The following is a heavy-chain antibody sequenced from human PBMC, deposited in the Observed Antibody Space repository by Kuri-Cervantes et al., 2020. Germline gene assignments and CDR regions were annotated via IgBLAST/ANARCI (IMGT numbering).Heavy chain of an antibody. V-gene: IGHV4-39*01. D-gene: IGHD3-16*02. CDR3: ATQPNYDYVWGSYRSLLH. CDR1: GGSVSSGSYY. CDR2: IYYSGST. J-gene: IGHJ4*02. Sequence: GSLRLSCTVSGGSVSSGSYYWSWIRQPPGKGLEWIGSIYYSGSTYYNPSLKSRVTISVDTSKNQFSLKLSSVTAADTAVYYCATQPNYDYVWGSYRSLLHWGQGTLVTVSS.